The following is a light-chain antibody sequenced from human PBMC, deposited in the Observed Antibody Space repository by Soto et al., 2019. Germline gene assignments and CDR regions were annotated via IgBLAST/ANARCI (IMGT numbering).Light chain of an antibody. V-gene: IGKV1-5*03. Sequence: DIQMPQSPSTLSASVGDRVPITCRASQSVRSWLAWYQQKPGQAPNLLIYRASTLQSGVPSRFSGSGSGTEFTLTISSLQPEEFATYYCQKANSFPLTVGGGNKVDIK. J-gene: IGKJ4*01. CDR1: QSVRSW. CDR2: RAS. CDR3: QKANSFPLT.